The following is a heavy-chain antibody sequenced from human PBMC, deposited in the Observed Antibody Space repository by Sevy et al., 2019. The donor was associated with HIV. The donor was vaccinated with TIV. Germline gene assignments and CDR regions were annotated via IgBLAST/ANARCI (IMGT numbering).Heavy chain of an antibody. J-gene: IGHJ4*02. V-gene: IGHV1-24*01. Sequence: ASVKVSCKFSGYALTDFPIHWVRQAPGKGLEWVGRFDPEDGETIYAQKFQGRVTMTEDTSTDTAYMALSSLRSDDTAVYYCATTREYYSDNSGYLDYWGQGTLVTVSS. CDR1: GYALTDFP. CDR3: ATTREYYSDNSGYLDY. CDR2: FDPEDGET. D-gene: IGHD3-22*01.